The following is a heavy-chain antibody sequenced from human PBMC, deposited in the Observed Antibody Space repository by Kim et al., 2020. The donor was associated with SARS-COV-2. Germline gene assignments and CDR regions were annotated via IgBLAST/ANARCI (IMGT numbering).Heavy chain of an antibody. J-gene: IGHJ4*02. CDR2: INHSGST. D-gene: IGHD1-20*01. CDR1: GGSFSGYY. Sequence: SETLSLTCAVYGGSFSGYYWSWIRQPPGKGLEWIGEINHSGSTNYNPSLKSRVTISVDTSKNQFSLKLSSVTAADTAVYYCARGRLLGIAGDYWGQGTLVTVSS. CDR3: ARGRLLGIAGDY. V-gene: IGHV4-34*01.